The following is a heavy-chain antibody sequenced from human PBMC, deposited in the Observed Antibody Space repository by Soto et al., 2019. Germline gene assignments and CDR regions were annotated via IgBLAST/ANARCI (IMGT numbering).Heavy chain of an antibody. V-gene: IGHV3-30*18. CDR3: AKDRYMVRGVIIENTLDY. CDR1: GFTFSSYG. D-gene: IGHD3-10*01. CDR2: ISYDGSNK. Sequence: GGSLRLSCAASGFTFSSYGMHWVRQAPGKGLEWVAVISYDGSNKYYADSVKGRFTISRDNSKNTLYLQMNSLRAEDTAVYYCAKDRYMVRGVIIENTLDYWGQGTLVTVSS. J-gene: IGHJ4*02.